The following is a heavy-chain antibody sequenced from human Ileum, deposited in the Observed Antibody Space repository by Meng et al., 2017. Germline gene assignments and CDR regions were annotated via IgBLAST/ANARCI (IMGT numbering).Heavy chain of an antibody. J-gene: IGHJ4*02. CDR2: IYYSGST. D-gene: IGHD6-6*01. V-gene: IGHV4-61*01. CDR1: CGSFSRGSYY. CDR3: ARSSTSPASYFFDY. Sequence: QVPLQVSGPRLVRSSDPLSLACPVSCGSFSRGSYYWSWIRQPPGKGLEWIGHIYYSGSTNYNPSLKSRVTISVDMSKNQFSLKLNSVTAADTAIYFCARSSTSPASYFFDYWGQGTLVTVSS.